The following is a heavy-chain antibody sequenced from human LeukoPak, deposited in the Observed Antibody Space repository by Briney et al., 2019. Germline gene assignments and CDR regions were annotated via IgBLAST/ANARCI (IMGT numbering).Heavy chain of an antibody. CDR1: GGSISSYY. D-gene: IGHD6-19*01. CDR2: IYYSGST. J-gene: IGHJ5*02. CDR3: ARGMAVAGNNWFDP. Sequence: KPSETLSLTCTVSGGSISSYYWSWIRQPPGKGLEWIGYIYYSGSTNYNPSLKSRVTISVDTSKNQFSLKLSSVTAADTAVYYCARGMAVAGNNWFDPWGQGTLVTVSS. V-gene: IGHV4-59*01.